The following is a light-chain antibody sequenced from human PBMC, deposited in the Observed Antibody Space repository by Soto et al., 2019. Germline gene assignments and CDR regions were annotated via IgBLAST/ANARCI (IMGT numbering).Light chain of an antibody. V-gene: IGKV3-15*01. CDR3: QQYNNWPRT. Sequence: ETVMTQSEATLSVSPGERATLSCRASQSIHTNLAWYQQKPGQPPRLLIYGASTRVTGIPTRFSGSGSGTEFTLSISSLQSEDFAVYYCQQYNNWPRTFGPGTKVEIK. CDR2: GAS. CDR1: QSIHTN. J-gene: IGKJ1*01.